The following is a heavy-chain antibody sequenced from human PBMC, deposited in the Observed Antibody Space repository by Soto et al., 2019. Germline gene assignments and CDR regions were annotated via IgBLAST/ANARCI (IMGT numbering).Heavy chain of an antibody. J-gene: IGHJ6*02. Sequence: QVQLQESGPGLVKPSQTLTLTCSVSGGSISSGGYYWSWIRQPPGKGLEWLGYIYYSANTHYNPSLKGRVSISADTSKSQFSLNLSSVTAADTAVYYCARSGGNSYYYGMDVWGQGTTVTVSS. D-gene: IGHD3-10*01. CDR2: IYYSANT. CDR3: ARSGGNSYYYGMDV. V-gene: IGHV4-31*02. CDR1: GGSISSGGYY.